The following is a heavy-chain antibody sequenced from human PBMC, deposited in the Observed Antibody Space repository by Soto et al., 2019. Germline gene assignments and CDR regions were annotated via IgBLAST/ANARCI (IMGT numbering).Heavy chain of an antibody. CDR1: GYSFTSYW. D-gene: IGHD3-16*02. Sequence: GESLKISCKGSGYSFTSYWIGWVRQMPGKGLEWMGIIYPGDSDTRYSPSFQGQVTISADKSISTAYLQWSSLKASDTAMYYCARTYYDYVWGSYREIDIWGQGTMVT. J-gene: IGHJ3*02. CDR3: ARTYYDYVWGSYREIDI. CDR2: IYPGDSDT. V-gene: IGHV5-51*01.